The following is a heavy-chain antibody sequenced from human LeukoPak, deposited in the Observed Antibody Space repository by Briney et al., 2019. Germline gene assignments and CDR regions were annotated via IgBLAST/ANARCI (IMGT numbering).Heavy chain of an antibody. V-gene: IGHV1-2*02. CDR2: INPNSGAT. Sequence: ASVKVSCKASGHTFTDYYMHWVRLAPGQGLEWMGWINPNSGATNYAQKFQGRVTMTRDTSISTTYMELSRLRSDDKAVYYCARDYGSGSYSSEFDYWGQGTLVTVSS. CDR3: ARDYGSGSYSSEFDY. CDR1: GHTFTDYY. D-gene: IGHD3-10*01. J-gene: IGHJ4*02.